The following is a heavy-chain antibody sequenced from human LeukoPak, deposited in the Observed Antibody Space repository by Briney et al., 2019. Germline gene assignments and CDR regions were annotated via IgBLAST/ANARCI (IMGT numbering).Heavy chain of an antibody. CDR1: GYTFTGYY. V-gene: IGHV1-2*04. D-gene: IGHD2-2*01. CDR2: INPNSGGT. CDR3: ASQYQLLWGSAIHPSYYYFDY. Sequence: ASVKVSCKASGYTFTGYYMHWVRQAPGQGLEWMGWINPNSGGTNYAQKFQGWVTMTRDTSISTAYMELSSLRSEDTAVYYCASQYQLLWGSAIHPSYYYFDYWGQGTLVTVSS. J-gene: IGHJ4*02.